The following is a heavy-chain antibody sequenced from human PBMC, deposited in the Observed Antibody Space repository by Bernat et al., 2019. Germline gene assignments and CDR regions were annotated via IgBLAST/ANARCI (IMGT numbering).Heavy chain of an antibody. Sequence: QVQLVQSGAEVKKPGASVKVSCKASGYTFTSYGISWVRQAPGQGLEWMGWISAYNGNTNYAQKLQGRVTMTTDTSTSTAYMELRSLRSDDTAVYYCARDPIPRLTLERRGQGWFDPWGQGTLVTVSS. D-gene: IGHD1-1*01. J-gene: IGHJ5*02. CDR3: ARDPIPRLTLERRGQGWFDP. CDR1: GYTFTSYG. CDR2: ISAYNGNT. V-gene: IGHV1-18*04.